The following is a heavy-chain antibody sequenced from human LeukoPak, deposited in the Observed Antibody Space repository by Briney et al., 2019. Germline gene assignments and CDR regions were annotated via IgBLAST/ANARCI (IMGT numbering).Heavy chain of an antibody. V-gene: IGHV3-21*01. D-gene: IGHD3-10*01. CDR2: ISSSSSYI. Sequence: GGSLRLSCAASGLTFSSYSMNWVRQAPGKGLEWVSSISSSSSYIYYADSVKGRFTISRDNAKNSLYLQMNSLRAEDTAVYYCARDPVMVRGVIISRFDYWGQGTLVTVSS. CDR3: ARDPVMVRGVIISRFDY. J-gene: IGHJ4*02. CDR1: GLTFSSYS.